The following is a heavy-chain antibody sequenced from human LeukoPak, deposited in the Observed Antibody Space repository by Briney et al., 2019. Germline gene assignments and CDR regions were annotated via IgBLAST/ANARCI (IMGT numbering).Heavy chain of an antibody. J-gene: IGHJ4*02. CDR1: GFSISSGYY. CDR3: ARDRLSSWYGRLVPASFVY. Sequence: SETLSLTCTVSGFSISSGYYWGWIRQPPGKGPEWIGSISHTGSTFYNPSLKSRVTISIDTSKIQFSLKLSSVTAADTAVFYCARDRLSSWYGRLVPASFVYWGQGTLVTVSP. CDR2: ISHTGST. D-gene: IGHD6-13*01. V-gene: IGHV4-38-2*02.